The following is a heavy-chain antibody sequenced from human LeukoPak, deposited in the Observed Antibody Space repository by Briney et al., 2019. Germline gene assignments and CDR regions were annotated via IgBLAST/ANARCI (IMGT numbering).Heavy chain of an antibody. J-gene: IGHJ5*02. D-gene: IGHD4-4*01. CDR2: ISGSGGST. CDR3: AKDQKGVADYKVDWFDP. Sequence: GGSLRLSCAASGFTFSSYAMSWVRQAPGKGLEWVSAISGSGGSTYYADSVKGRFTISRDNSKNKLYLQMISLRAEDTAVYYCAKDQKGVADYKVDWFDPWGQGTLVTVSS. V-gene: IGHV3-23*01. CDR1: GFTFSSYA.